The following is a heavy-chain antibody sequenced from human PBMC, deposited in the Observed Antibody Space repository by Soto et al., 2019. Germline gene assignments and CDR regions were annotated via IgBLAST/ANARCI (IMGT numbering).Heavy chain of an antibody. Sequence: QVQLVQSGAEVNKPGSSVKVSCKASGGAFGSYAINWVRQAPGQGLEWMGGIIPMFDTTNYAQRFQGRVTVTADESTSTVYLELTRLKSEDTAMYYCTRHRGYSSGYWGQDFWGQGTLVTVSS. CDR3: TRHRGYSSGYWGQDF. J-gene: IGHJ4*02. D-gene: IGHD5-12*01. CDR2: IIPMFDTT. CDR1: GGAFGSYA. V-gene: IGHV1-69*01.